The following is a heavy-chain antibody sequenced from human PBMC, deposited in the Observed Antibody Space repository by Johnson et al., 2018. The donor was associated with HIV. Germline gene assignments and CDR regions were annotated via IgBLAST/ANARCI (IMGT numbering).Heavy chain of an antibody. CDR1: GFTFSSYG. Sequence: QVQVVESGGGLVKPGGSLRPSCAASGFTFSSYGMHWVRQAPGKGLEWLAIISYDGSNKYYAHSVKGRFTISRDNSKNTLYLQMNSLRAEDTAVYYCATSLTGTRPFDIWGQGTMVTVSS. J-gene: IGHJ3*02. D-gene: IGHD1-7*01. CDR2: ISYDGSNK. CDR3: ATSLTGTRPFDI. V-gene: IGHV3-30*19.